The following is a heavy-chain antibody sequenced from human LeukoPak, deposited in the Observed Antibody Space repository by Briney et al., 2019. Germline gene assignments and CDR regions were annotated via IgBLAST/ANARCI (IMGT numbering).Heavy chain of an antibody. D-gene: IGHD1-1*01. CDR3: ARGVRTRGTSYYYYMDV. Sequence: ASVKVSCKASGYTFTSYDINWVRQASGQGLEGMGWMNPNSGNTGYAQKFQGRVTMTRNTSISTAYMELSSLRSEDTAVYYCARGVRTRGTSYYYYMDVWGKGTTVTVSS. V-gene: IGHV1-8*01. CDR2: MNPNSGNT. J-gene: IGHJ6*03. CDR1: GYTFTSYD.